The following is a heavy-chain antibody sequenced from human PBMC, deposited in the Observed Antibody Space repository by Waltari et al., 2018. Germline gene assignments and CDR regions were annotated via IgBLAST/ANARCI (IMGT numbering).Heavy chain of an antibody. CDR2: IVYSGKT. CDR3: WGLGRFLVAGTSS. D-gene: IGHD6-19*01. V-gene: IGHV4-39*01. Sequence: QLQLQESGPGLVRPSETLSLTCTVSADSFSTSPYYWGWFRQPPGQGLEWMAIIVYSGKTSYNPSLRSRVTISVDTSQNQFSLKLNSVTAADTAVYYCWGLGRFLVAGTSSWGQGTLVSVSS. J-gene: IGHJ5*02. CDR1: ADSFSTSPYY.